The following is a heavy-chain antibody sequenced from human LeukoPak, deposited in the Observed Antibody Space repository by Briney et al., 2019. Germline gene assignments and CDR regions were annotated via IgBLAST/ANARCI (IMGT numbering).Heavy chain of an antibody. CDR2: INPNSGGT. CDR1: GYTFTGSD. V-gene: IGHV1-2*02. D-gene: IGHD6-19*01. CDR3: ARDSVAGTTVYSFDY. Sequence: ASVKVSCKASGYTFTGSDMHWVRQAPGQGLEWMGWINPNSGGTNYAQKFQGRVTMTRDTSISTAYMELSRLRSDDTAVYYCARDSVAGTTVYSFDYWGQGTLVTVSS. J-gene: IGHJ4*02.